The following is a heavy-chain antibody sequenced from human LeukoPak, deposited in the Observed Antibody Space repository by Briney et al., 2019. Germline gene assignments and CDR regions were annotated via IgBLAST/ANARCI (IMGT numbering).Heavy chain of an antibody. V-gene: IGHV4-59*01. J-gene: IGHJ6*03. Sequence: PSETLSLTCTVSGGSISSYYWSWIRQPPGKGLEWIGYIYYSGSTNYNPSLKSRVTISVDTSKNQFSLKLSSATAADTAVYYCATSTRYDSSGYYYPYYYYYMDVWGKGTTVTVSS. CDR2: IYYSGST. CDR1: GGSISSYY. CDR3: ATSTRYDSSGYYYPYYYYYMDV. D-gene: IGHD3-22*01.